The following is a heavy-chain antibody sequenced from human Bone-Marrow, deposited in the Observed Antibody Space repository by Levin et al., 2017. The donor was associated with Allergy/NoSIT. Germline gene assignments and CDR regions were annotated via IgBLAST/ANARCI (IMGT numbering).Heavy chain of an antibody. J-gene: IGHJ4*02. Sequence: GGSLRLSCAASGFTFSSYEMNWVRQAPGKGLEWVSYISSSGSTIYYADSVKGRFTISRDNAKNSLYLQMNSLRAEDTAVYYCARAVDSSGWYRFDYWGQGTLVTVSS. CDR3: ARAVDSSGWYRFDY. V-gene: IGHV3-48*03. D-gene: IGHD6-19*01. CDR1: GFTFSSYE. CDR2: ISSSGSTI.